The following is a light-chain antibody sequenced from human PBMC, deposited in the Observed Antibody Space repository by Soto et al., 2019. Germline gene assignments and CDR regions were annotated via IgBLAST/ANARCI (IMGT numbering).Light chain of an antibody. V-gene: IGKV1-17*01. J-gene: IGKJ5*01. CDR1: QDISND. CDR2: AAF. CDR3: LQHKTYSLT. Sequence: DIQMTQSPSSLSASVGDRVTITCRASQDISNDLCWYQQKPGKAPKRLIYAAFILQSGVPPRFSGNGSGTEFTLTISRLQAEDYATYFCLQHKTYSLTFGQGTRLE.